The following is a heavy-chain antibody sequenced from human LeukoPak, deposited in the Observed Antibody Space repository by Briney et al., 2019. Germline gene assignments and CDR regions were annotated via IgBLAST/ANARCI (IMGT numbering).Heavy chain of an antibody. D-gene: IGHD3-22*01. J-gene: IGHJ6*03. V-gene: IGHV4-38-2*02. CDR3: ARSCDSSGFRVYYYYMDV. CDR1: GYSISSGYY. Sequence: SETLSLTCTVSGYSISSGYYWGWIRQPPGKGLEWIGSIYHSGSTYYNPSLKSRVTISVDTSKNQFSLKLSSVTAADTAVYYCARSCDSSGFRVYYYYMDVWGKGTTVTVSS. CDR2: IYHSGST.